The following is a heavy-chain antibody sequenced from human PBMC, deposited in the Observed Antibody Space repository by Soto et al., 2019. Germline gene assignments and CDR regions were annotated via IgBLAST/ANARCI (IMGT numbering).Heavy chain of an antibody. CDR1: GFTFSNYN. Sequence: GGSLRLSCGTSGFTFSNYNMSWVRQAPGKGLEWVSTITSSSSYIYYADSVKGRFIISRDNAKNSLYLQMNSLRAEDTAVYYCARDCSGGSCYPGMDVWGQGTTVTVSS. D-gene: IGHD2-15*01. J-gene: IGHJ6*02. CDR3: ARDCSGGSCYPGMDV. CDR2: ITSSSSYI. V-gene: IGHV3-21*01.